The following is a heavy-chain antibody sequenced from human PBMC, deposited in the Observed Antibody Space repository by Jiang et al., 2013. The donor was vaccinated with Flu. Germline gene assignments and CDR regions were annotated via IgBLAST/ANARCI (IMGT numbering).Heavy chain of an antibody. Sequence: PGESLKLSCKGSGYSFTSYWIGWVRQMPGKGLEWMGIIYPGDSDTRHSPSFQGQVTISVDKSIDTAYLQWSSLKASDTAIYYCARRNHYDRYGAFDIWGQGTMVIVSS. CDR3: ARRNHYDRYGAFDI. D-gene: IGHD1-14*01. J-gene: IGHJ3*02. CDR1: GYSFTSYW. V-gene: IGHV5-51*01. CDR2: IYPGDSDT.